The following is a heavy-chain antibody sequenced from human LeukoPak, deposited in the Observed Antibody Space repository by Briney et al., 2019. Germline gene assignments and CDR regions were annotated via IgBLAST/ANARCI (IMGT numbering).Heavy chain of an antibody. CDR3: ARAHTYYSSGTYWVY. J-gene: IGHJ4*02. CDR1: GYTFTSYD. Sequence: ASVKVARKTSGYTFTSYDIGWVRPAPGQGLEWMGWISAYTGNSNYAQNLQGRVTMTADTSTSTAYMELRSLSSDDTAVYYCARAHTYYSSGTYWVYWGQGTLVTVSS. D-gene: IGHD3-10*01. V-gene: IGHV1-18*01. CDR2: ISAYTGNS.